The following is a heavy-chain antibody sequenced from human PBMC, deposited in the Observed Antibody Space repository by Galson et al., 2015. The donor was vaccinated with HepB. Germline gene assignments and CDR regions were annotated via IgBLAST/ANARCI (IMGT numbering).Heavy chain of an antibody. Sequence: SVKVSCKASGYTFSDYYLHWVRQAPGQGLEWMGVINPSDGSTTYAQNLQGRVTITRDTSTSTVYMELNSLRSEDTAIYYCTRVGLGVWFDPWGQGTLVTVSS. CDR1: GYTFSDYY. J-gene: IGHJ5*02. D-gene: IGHD3-10*01. V-gene: IGHV1-46*04. CDR2: INPSDGST. CDR3: TRVGLGVWFDP.